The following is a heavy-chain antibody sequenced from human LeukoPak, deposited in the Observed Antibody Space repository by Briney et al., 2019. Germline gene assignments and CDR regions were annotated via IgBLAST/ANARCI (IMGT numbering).Heavy chain of an antibody. CDR3: ARVMGAYCGGDCLYDAFDI. CDR2: INPSGGRT. CDR1: GYTFTSYY. J-gene: IGHJ3*02. Sequence: ASVKVSCKASGYTFTSYYMHWVRQAPGQGLEWMGIINPSGGRTSYAQKFQGRVTMTRDTSTSTVYMELSSLRSEDTAVYYCARVMGAYCGGDCLYDAFDIWGQGTMVTVSS. D-gene: IGHD2-21*02. V-gene: IGHV1-46*01.